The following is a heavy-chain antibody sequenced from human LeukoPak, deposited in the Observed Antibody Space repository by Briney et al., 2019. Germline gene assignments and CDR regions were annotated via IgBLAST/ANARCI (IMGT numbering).Heavy chain of an antibody. J-gene: IGHJ6*03. V-gene: IGHV1-69*01. CDR3: ATPRAAASYDYYYYYMDV. Sequence: VASVKVSCKASGGTFSSYAISWVRQAPGQGLEWMGGIIPIFGTANYAQKFQGRVTITADESTSTAYTELSSLRSEDTAVYYCATPRAAASYDYYYYYMDVWGKGTTVTVSS. CDR1: GGTFSSYA. D-gene: IGHD5-18*01. CDR2: IIPIFGTA.